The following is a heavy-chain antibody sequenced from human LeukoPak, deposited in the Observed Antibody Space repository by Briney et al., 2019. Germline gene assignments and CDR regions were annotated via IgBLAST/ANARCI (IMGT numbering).Heavy chain of an antibody. Sequence: GASVKVSCKASGYTFTGYYMHWVRQAPGQGLEWMGWINPNSGGTNYAQKFQGRVTMTRDTSISTAYMELSRLRSDDTAVYYCARGSIVVVPAAAPQHFWGQGTLVTVSS. D-gene: IGHD2-2*01. CDR1: GYTFTGYY. CDR3: ARGSIVVVPAAAPQHF. J-gene: IGHJ4*02. CDR2: INPNSGGT. V-gene: IGHV1-2*02.